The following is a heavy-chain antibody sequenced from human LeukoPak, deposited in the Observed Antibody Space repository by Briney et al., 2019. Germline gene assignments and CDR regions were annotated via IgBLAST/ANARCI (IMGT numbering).Heavy chain of an antibody. J-gene: IGHJ4*02. CDR1: GGSISSYY. CDR2: IYYSGST. V-gene: IGHV4-59*01. D-gene: IGHD6-6*01. CDR3: ARGVEYSSSSGLGY. Sequence: PSETLSLTCTVSGGSISSYYWSWIRQPPGKGLEWIGYIYYSGSTNYSPSLKSRVTISVDTSKNQFSLKLSSVTAADTAVYYCARGVEYSSSSGLGYWGQGTLVTVSS.